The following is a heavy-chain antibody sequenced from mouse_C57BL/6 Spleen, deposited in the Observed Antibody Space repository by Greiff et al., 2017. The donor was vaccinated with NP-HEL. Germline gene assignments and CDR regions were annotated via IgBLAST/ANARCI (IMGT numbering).Heavy chain of an antibody. CDR3: ARVGELRDAMDY. Sequence: QVQLQQPGAELVKPGASVKLSCKASGYTFTSYWMQWVKQRPGQGLEWIGEIDPSDSYTNYNQKFKGKATLTVDTSSSTAYMQLSSLTSEDSAVYYCARVGELRDAMDYWGQGTSVTVSS. CDR1: GYTFTSYW. CDR2: IDPSDSYT. V-gene: IGHV1-50*01. D-gene: IGHD1-1*01. J-gene: IGHJ4*01.